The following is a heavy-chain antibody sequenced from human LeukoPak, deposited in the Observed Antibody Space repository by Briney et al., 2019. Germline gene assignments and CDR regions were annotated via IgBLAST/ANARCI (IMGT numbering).Heavy chain of an antibody. CDR3: ARGKPLGY. D-gene: IGHD7-27*01. V-gene: IGHV3-66*01. CDR2: IYSGGGT. J-gene: IGHJ4*02. Sequence: GGSLRLSCAASGFTFSSYGMHWVRQAPGKGLEWVSVIYSGGGTYYADSVKGRFTISRDNSKNTLYLQMNSLRAEDTAVYYCARGKPLGYWGQGTLVTVSS. CDR1: GFTFSSYG.